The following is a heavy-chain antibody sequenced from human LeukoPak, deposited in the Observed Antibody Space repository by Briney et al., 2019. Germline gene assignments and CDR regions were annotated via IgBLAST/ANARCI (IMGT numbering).Heavy chain of an antibody. CDR1: GYTFSGYY. CDR3: ARVREDDFWSGLDY. J-gene: IGHJ4*02. CDR2: INPNSGGT. V-gene: IGHV1-2*02. Sequence: ASVKVSCKASGYTFSGYYMHWVRQAPGQGLEWMGWINPNSGGTNYAQKFQGRVTMTRDTSISTAYMELSRLRSDDTAVYYCARVREDDFWSGLDYWGQGTLVTVSS. D-gene: IGHD3-3*01.